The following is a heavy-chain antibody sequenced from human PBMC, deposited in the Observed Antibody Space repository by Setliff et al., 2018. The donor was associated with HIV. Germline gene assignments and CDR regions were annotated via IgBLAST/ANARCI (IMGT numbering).Heavy chain of an antibody. D-gene: IGHD6-19*01. Sequence: KPSETLSLTCTVSGDSISSDSYYWSWIRQPAGKGLEWIGHIYTSGRTNYNPSLKSRVTTSVDTSKNQFSLKLYSVTAADTAVYYCARVLSNGWSGGVDYWGQGTLVTVSS. CDR1: GDSISSDSYY. J-gene: IGHJ4*02. CDR2: IYTSGRT. CDR3: ARVLSNGWSGGVDY. V-gene: IGHV4-61*09.